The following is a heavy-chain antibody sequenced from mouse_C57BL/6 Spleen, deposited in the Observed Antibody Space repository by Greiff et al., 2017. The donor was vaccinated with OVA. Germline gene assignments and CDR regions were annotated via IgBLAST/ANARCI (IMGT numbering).Heavy chain of an antibody. D-gene: IGHD1-1*01. CDR3: ARLLTTVVPTGYFDV. CDR2: IYPRDGST. J-gene: IGHJ1*03. V-gene: IGHV1-85*01. Sequence: QVQLKESGPELVKPGASVKLSCKASGYTFTSYDINWVKQRPGQGLEWIGWIYPRDGSTKYNEKFKGKATLTVDTSSSTAYMELHSLTSEDSAVYFCARLLTTVVPTGYFDVWGTGTTVTVSS. CDR1: GYTFTSYD.